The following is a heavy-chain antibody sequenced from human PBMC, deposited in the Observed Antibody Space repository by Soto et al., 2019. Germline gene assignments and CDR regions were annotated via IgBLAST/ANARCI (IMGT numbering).Heavy chain of an antibody. CDR2: ISGSGGST. Sequence: GGSLRLSCAASGFTFSNYVMSWVRQAPGKGLEWVSAISGSGGSTYSADSVKGRFTISRDNSKNTLYLQMNSLRAEDTAVYYCARGSHGDLYCTNGVCLDYWGQGTLVTVSS. D-gene: IGHD2-8*01. CDR1: GFTFSNYV. CDR3: ARGSHGDLYCTNGVCLDY. J-gene: IGHJ4*02. V-gene: IGHV3-23*01.